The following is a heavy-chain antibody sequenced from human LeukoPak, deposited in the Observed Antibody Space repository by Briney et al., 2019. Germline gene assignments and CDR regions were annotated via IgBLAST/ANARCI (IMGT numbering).Heavy chain of an antibody. Sequence: PGGSLRLSCAASGFTVNYMTWVRQAPGKGLEWVAVISNTGSNKYYADPVKGRFTVSRDNSKNTVYLQMNSLRTEDTAVYYCAKWGSGYYFDYWGQGTLVTVPS. J-gene: IGHJ4*02. CDR1: GFTVNY. CDR2: ISNTGSNK. D-gene: IGHD3-16*01. V-gene: IGHV3-30*18. CDR3: AKWGSGYYFDY.